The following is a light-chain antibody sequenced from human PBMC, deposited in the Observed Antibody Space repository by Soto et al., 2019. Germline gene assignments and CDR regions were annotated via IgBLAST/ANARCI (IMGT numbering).Light chain of an antibody. Sequence: DIQMTQSPSSLSASVGDSVTITCRASQGINNYLAWYQQKPGKIPVLLIYTASTLKPGVPSRFSGSGSGTDFTLTIRSLQPEDFATYYCQKYDSAPRTFGQGTKVE. CDR2: TAS. CDR1: QGINNY. V-gene: IGKV1-27*01. CDR3: QKYDSAPRT. J-gene: IGKJ1*01.